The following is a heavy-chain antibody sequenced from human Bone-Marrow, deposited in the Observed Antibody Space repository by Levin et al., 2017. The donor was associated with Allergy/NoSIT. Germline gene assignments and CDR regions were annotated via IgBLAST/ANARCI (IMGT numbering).Heavy chain of an antibody. CDR2: ISEDGRNK. J-gene: IGHJ4*02. V-gene: IGHV3-30*03. CDR1: GFTFSNYD. D-gene: IGHD4-17*01. Sequence: GGSLRLSCAASGFTFSNYDIHWVRQAPGKGLAWVAGISEDGRNKYYADSVKGRFTISRDNSKKTLYLEMNSLRPADPAVYYCAHGPPFAYWGRGTLVTVSS. CDR3: AHGPPFAY.